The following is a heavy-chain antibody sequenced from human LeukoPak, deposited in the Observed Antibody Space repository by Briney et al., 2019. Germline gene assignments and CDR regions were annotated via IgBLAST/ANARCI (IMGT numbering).Heavy chain of an antibody. J-gene: IGHJ4*02. CDR2: IYYSGNT. CDR3: ARSTSGTSGY. V-gene: IGHV4-59*01. CDR1: GGPISNYY. Sequence: SETLSLTCTVSGGPISNYYWSWIRQPPGKGLEWIGYIYYSGNTNYNPSLKSRVTISVDTSKNQFSLKLTSVTAADTAVYYCARSTSGTSGYWGQGTLVTVSS. D-gene: IGHD1-1*01.